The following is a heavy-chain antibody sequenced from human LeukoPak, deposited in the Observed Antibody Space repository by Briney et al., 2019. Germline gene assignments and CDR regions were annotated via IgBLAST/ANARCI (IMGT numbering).Heavy chain of an antibody. D-gene: IGHD3-10*01. J-gene: IGHJ4*02. Sequence: GGSLRLFCAASGFTVNTNYVSWVRQAPGKGLEWVSVNYSGDTTFYADSVRGKFTNSRDNSKNTLYLQMNSLRAEDTAVYYCASILRSSSGYYFDYWGQGTLVTVSS. CDR2: NYSGDTT. CDR3: ASILRSSSGYYFDY. V-gene: IGHV3-66*01. CDR1: GFTVNTNY.